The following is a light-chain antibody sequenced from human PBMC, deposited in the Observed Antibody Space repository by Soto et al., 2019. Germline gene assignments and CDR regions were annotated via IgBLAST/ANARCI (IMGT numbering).Light chain of an antibody. CDR3: QQYNSYSPWT. CDR1: QSISSW. J-gene: IGKJ1*01. CDR2: KAS. V-gene: IGKV1-5*03. Sequence: DIQMTQSRSTLSAAVGDRVTITCRASQSISSWLAWYQQKPGKAPKLLIYKASSLESGVPSRFSGSGSGTEFTLTISSLQPDDFATYYCQQYNSYSPWTFGQGTKVDI.